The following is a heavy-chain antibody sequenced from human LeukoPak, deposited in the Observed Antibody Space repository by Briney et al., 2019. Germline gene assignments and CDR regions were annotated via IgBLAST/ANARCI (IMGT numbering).Heavy chain of an antibody. J-gene: IGHJ5*02. V-gene: IGHV4-4*09. CDR1: GGSISGNY. CDR2: IHSSGYT. Sequence: SETLSLTCTVSGGSISGNYWSWIRQPPGQGLEWIAYIHSSGYTNYNPSLRSRVTISVDTSNNPFSLKVTSVTAADTAIYYCTQRQGPTSGSYDYFDPWGQGAVVTVSS. CDR3: TQRQGPTSGSYDYFDP. D-gene: IGHD1-26*01.